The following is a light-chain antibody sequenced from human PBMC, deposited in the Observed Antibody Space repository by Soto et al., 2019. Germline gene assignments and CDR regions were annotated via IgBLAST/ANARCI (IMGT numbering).Light chain of an antibody. CDR3: QQYGSLSWT. V-gene: IGKV3-15*01. CDR2: GAS. CDR1: QSVSSK. Sequence: EIVMTQSPATLSVSQGEGATLYCRASQSVSSKLAWYQQKPGQAPRLLIYGASTRATGIPARFSGSGSGTEFTLIISSLQSEDFAVYYCQQYGSLSWTFGQGTKVDIK. J-gene: IGKJ1*01.